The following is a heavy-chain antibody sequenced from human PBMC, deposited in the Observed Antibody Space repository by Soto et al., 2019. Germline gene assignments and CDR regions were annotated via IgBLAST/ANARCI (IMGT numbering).Heavy chain of an antibody. D-gene: IGHD3-10*01. CDR1: GYTFTSYA. CDR3: ARCSGSGTYYYYGMDV. Sequence: GASVKVSCKASGYTFTSYAMHWVRQAPGQRLEWMRWINAGNGNTKYSQKFQGRVTITRDTSASTAYMELSSLRSEDTAVYYCARCSGSGTYYYYGMDVWGQGTTVTVSS. J-gene: IGHJ6*02. V-gene: IGHV1-3*01. CDR2: INAGNGNT.